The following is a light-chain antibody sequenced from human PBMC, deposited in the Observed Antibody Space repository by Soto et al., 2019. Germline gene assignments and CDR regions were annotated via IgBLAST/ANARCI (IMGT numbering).Light chain of an antibody. Sequence: QSVLNQPASVSGSPGQSITISCTGTSSDVGGYNFVSWYQLHPGKAPKLMIYDVSDRPSGVSIHFSGSKSGNTASLTISGLQAEDEADYYCSSYTASSTLYVFGTGTKVTVL. CDR3: SSYTASSTLYV. J-gene: IGLJ1*01. CDR1: SSDVGGYNF. CDR2: DVS. V-gene: IGLV2-14*03.